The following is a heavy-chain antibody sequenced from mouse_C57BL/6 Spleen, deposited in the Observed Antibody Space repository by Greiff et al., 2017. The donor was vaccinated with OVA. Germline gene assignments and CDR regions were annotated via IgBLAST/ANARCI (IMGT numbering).Heavy chain of an antibody. V-gene: IGHV1-4*01. CDR3: ARVGTTENFDY. D-gene: IGHD1-1*02. CDR1: GYTFTSYT. J-gene: IGHJ2*01. Sequence: QVQLKQSGAELARPGASVKMSCKASGYTFTSYTMHWVKQRPGQGLEWIGYINPSSGYTKYNQKFKDKATLTADKSSSTAYMQLSSLTSEDTAVYYCARVGTTENFDYWGQGTTLTVSS. CDR2: INPSSGYT.